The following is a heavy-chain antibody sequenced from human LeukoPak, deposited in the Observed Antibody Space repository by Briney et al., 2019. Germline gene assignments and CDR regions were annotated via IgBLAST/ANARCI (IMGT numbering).Heavy chain of an antibody. CDR1: GYTFTDYY. V-gene: IGHV1-2*02. Sequence: GASVKVSCKASGYTFTDYYMHWLRQAPAQGLEWVGWINPNSGGTNYAQKFQGRVTMTRDTSISTAYMELSRLRSDDTAVYYCARGQGGFIDYWGQGTLVTVSS. CDR3: ARGQGGFIDY. J-gene: IGHJ4*02. CDR2: INPNSGGT. D-gene: IGHD5-12*01.